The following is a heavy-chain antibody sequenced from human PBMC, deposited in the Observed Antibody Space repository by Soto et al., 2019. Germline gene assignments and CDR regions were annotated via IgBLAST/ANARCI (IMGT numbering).Heavy chain of an antibody. V-gene: IGHV4-30-2*01. D-gene: IGHD5-18*01. CDR1: GGSISSGGYS. J-gene: IGHJ4*02. Sequence: SETLSLTCAVSGGSISSGGYSWSWIRQPPGKGLEWIGYIYHSGSTYYNPSLKSRVTISVDRSKNQFSPKLSSVTAADTAVYYCARGELWYDYWGQGTLVTVSS. CDR2: IYHSGST. CDR3: ARGELWYDY.